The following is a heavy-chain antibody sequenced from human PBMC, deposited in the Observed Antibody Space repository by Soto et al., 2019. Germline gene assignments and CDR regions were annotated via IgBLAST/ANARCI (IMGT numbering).Heavy chain of an antibody. CDR1: GVTFSSYA. J-gene: IGHJ6*02. CDR2: IIPIFGTA. D-gene: IGHD2-8*01. Sequence: SVKVSCKASGVTFSSYAISWVRQAPGQGLEWMGGIIPIFGTANYAQKFQGRVTITADESTSTAYMELSSLRSEDTAVYYCARGSYCTNGVCYFGVRRGYYYYYGMDVWGQGTTVTVSS. V-gene: IGHV1-69*13. CDR3: ARGSYCTNGVCYFGVRRGYYYYYGMDV.